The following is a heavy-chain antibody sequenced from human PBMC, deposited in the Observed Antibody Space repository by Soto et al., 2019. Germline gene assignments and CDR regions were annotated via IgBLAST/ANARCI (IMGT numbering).Heavy chain of an antibody. Sequence: QVQLQESGPGLVKPSGTLSLTCAVSGASINSSNWWSWFRQPPGKGLEWIGEIYHSGSTNYNPSLMSRLTISVDRSKNQLSLKLRSVTAADTAVYYCTRDMIYGSERSSYYYAMDVWGRGTTVTVSS. V-gene: IGHV4-4*02. CDR3: TRDMIYGSERSSYYYAMDV. J-gene: IGHJ6*02. CDR1: GASINSSNW. D-gene: IGHD3-10*01. CDR2: IYHSGST.